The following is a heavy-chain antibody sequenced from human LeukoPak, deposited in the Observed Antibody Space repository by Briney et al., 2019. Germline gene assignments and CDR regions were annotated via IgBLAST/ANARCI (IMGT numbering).Heavy chain of an antibody. Sequence: PGGSLRLSCAASGFTFSSYEMNWVRQAPGKGLEWVSYISSSGSTIYYADSVKGRFTISRDNAKNSLYLQMNSLRAEDTAVYYCVRVGVSYFDYWGQGTLVTVSS. CDR1: GFTFSSYE. D-gene: IGHD2-21*01. CDR3: VRVGVSYFDY. CDR2: ISSSGSTI. V-gene: IGHV3-48*03. J-gene: IGHJ4*02.